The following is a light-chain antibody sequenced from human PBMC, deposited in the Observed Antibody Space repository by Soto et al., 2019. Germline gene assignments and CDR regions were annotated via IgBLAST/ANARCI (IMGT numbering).Light chain of an antibody. CDR1: QSIGSN. CDR2: GAS. CDR3: QQYNNWPPVT. J-gene: IGKJ3*01. V-gene: IGKV3D-15*01. Sequence: EIVVTQSPATLSVAPVEGATLSCWVSQSIGSNLAWYQQKPGQAPRLLIHGASTRATGVPARISGSGSGTEFTLTISSLQSEDFAVYYCQQYNNWPPVTFGPGTKVDI.